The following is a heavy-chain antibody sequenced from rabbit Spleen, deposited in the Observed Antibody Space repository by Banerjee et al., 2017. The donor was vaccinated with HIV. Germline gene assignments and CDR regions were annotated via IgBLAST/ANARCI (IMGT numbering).Heavy chain of an antibody. CDR1: GFSFSSRYY. Sequence: QSLEESGGDLVKPGASLTLTCTASGFSFSSRYYISWVRQAPGKGLEWIARIDAGSSGFTYFATWAKGRFTISKISSTTVTLQMTRLTAADTATYFCVRDQARMLDLWGQGTLVTVS. CDR3: VRDQARMLDL. D-gene: IGHD6-1*01. V-gene: IGHV1S40*01. CDR2: IDAGSSGFT. J-gene: IGHJ3*01.